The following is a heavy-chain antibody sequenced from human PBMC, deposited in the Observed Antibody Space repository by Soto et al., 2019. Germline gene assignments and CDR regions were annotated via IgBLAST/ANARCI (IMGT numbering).Heavy chain of an antibody. J-gene: IGHJ6*02. Sequence: GWSLRLSCASSVFTFISYGMHWVRQAPGKGLEWVAVIWYDGSNKYYADSVKGRFTISRDNSKNTLYLQMNSLRAEDTAVYYCARGMTTVTADYYGMDVWGQGTTVTVSS. D-gene: IGHD4-4*01. V-gene: IGHV3-33*01. CDR1: VFTFISYG. CDR3: ARGMTTVTADYYGMDV. CDR2: IWYDGSNK.